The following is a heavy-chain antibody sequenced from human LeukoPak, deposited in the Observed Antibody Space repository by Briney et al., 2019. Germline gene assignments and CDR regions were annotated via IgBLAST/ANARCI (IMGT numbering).Heavy chain of an antibody. V-gene: IGHV4-39*07. J-gene: IGHJ4*02. CDR1: GDSISSSSYY. D-gene: IGHD1-26*01. CDR3: ARLPVGATGYYFDY. CDR2: IYYSGST. Sequence: SETLSLTCTVSGDSISSSSYYWGWIRQPLGKGLEWIGSIYYSGSTYYNPSLKSRVTISVDTSKNQFSLKLSSVTAADTAVYYCARLPVGATGYYFDYWGQGTLVTVSS.